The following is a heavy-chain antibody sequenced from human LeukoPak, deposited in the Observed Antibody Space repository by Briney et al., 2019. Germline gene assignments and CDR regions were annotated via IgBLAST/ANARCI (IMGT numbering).Heavy chain of an antibody. CDR3: ARSGDTASWGYYYYYYMDV. V-gene: IGHV1-69*13. J-gene: IGHJ6*03. Sequence: SVKVSCKASGGTFSSYAISWVRQAPGQGLELMGGIIPIFGTANYAQKFQGRVTITADESTNTAYMELSSLRSEDTAVYYCARSGDTASWGYYYYYYMDVWGKGTTVTVSS. CDR1: GGTFSSYA. D-gene: IGHD5-18*01. CDR2: IIPIFGTA.